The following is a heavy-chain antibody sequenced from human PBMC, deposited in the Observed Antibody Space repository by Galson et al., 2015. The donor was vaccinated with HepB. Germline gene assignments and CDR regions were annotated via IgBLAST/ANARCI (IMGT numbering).Heavy chain of an antibody. Sequence: SLRLSCAASGFTFSSYSMHWVRQAPGKGLEWVSGISRSGTQIDYADSVRGRFTISRDNAKNSVFLQINSLRAEDTAVYFCARDAGRVAVAKEGAFDIWGQGTRVTVSS. CDR2: ISRSGTQI. J-gene: IGHJ3*02. D-gene: IGHD6-19*01. CDR1: GFTFSSYS. CDR3: ARDAGRVAVAKEGAFDI. V-gene: IGHV3-21*01.